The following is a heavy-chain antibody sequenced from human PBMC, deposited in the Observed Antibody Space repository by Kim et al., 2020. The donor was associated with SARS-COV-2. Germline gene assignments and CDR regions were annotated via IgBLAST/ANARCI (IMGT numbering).Heavy chain of an antibody. Sequence: CRFTISRDNPKNTLYLQMNSLRVEDTAVYYCAKGPVVRTMIVGPVGHAFHIWGQGTMVTVSS. V-gene: IGHV3-23*01. CDR3: AKGPVVRTMIVGPVGHAFHI. D-gene: IGHD3-22*01. J-gene: IGHJ3*02.